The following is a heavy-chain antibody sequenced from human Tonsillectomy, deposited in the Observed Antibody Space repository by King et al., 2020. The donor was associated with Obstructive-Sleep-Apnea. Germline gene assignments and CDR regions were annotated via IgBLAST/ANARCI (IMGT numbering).Heavy chain of an antibody. V-gene: IGHV3-43*01. CDR1: GFTFDDYT. J-gene: IGHJ3*02. CDR2: ISWDGGST. CDR3: AKDIGCCSGGSCPHDAFDI. Sequence: VQLVESGGVVVQPGGSLRLSCAASGFTFDDYTMHWVRQAPGKGLEWVSLISWDGGSTYYADSVKGRFTISRDNSKNSLYLQMNSLRTEDTALYYCAKDIGCCSGGSCPHDAFDIWGQGTMVTVSS. D-gene: IGHD2-15*01.